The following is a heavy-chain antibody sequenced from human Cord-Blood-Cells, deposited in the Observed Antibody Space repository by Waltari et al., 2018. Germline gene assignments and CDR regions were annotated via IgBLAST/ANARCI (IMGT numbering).Heavy chain of an antibody. V-gene: IGHV1-69*09. CDR3: ARAQTTVTTSGLDY. Sequence: QVQLVQSGAEVKKPGSSAKVSCKASGGTFSSYAISWVRQVPGQGLEWMGRIIPSLGIANYAQKFQGRVTITADKSTSTAYMELSSLRSEDTAVYYCARAQTTVTTSGLDYWGQGTLVTVSS. CDR1: GGTFSSYA. D-gene: IGHD4-17*01. J-gene: IGHJ4*02. CDR2: IIPSLGIA.